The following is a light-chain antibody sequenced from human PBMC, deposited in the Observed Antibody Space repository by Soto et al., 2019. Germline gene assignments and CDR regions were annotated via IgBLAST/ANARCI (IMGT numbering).Light chain of an antibody. J-gene: IGKJ5*01. V-gene: IGKV3-11*01. CDR3: QQRSNWIT. CDR2: DAS. Sequence: IVLTQSPATLSFSPGERATVSCRASQSVSSYLAWYQQKPGQAPRLLIYDASNRATGIPARFSGSGSGTDFTLTISSLEPEDFAVYYCQQRSNWITFGQGTRLEIK. CDR1: QSVSSY.